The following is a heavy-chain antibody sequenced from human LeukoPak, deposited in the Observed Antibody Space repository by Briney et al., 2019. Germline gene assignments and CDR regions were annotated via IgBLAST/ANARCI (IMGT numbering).Heavy chain of an antibody. CDR1: GYSIRSGYY. V-gene: IGHV4-38-2*01. J-gene: IGHJ4*02. D-gene: IGHD3-22*01. Sequence: SETLSLTCAVSGYSIRSGYYWGWIRQPPGKGLEWIGSIYHSGSTYYNPSLKSRVTISVDTSKNQFSLKLSSVTAADTAVYYCARHPTYYYDSSGYYYDSWGRGTLVTVSS. CDR2: IYHSGST. CDR3: ARHPTYYYDSSGYYYDS.